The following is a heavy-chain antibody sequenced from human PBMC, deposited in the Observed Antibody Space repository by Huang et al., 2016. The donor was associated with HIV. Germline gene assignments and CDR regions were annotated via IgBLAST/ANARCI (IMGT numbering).Heavy chain of an antibody. V-gene: IGHV4-34*02. Sequence: QVQLEQWGAGLLKPSETLSLTCAVYGGSFSGYFWNWIRQSPGKGLEWIGQITHAGVTDYNPSLKSRATISVDTSKNQFSLKLTSVTAADTAIYYCAREIMISFGGPFDSWGHGNLVTVSS. CDR2: ITHAGVT. CDR3: AREIMISFGGPFDS. CDR1: GGSFSGYF. J-gene: IGHJ5*01. D-gene: IGHD3-16*01.